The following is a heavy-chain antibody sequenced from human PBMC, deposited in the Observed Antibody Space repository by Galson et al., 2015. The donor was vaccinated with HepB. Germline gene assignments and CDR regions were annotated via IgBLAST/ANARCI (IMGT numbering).Heavy chain of an antibody. V-gene: IGHV3-74*01. CDR1: GFTFSSYW. D-gene: IGHD2-2*01. CDR2: INSDGSST. J-gene: IGHJ5*02. Sequence: SLRLSCAASGFTFSSYWMHWVRQAPGKGLVWVSRINSDGSSTSYADSVKGRFTISRDNAKNTLYLQMNSLRAEDTAVYYCARVTGVCSSTSCYVPWGQGTLVTVSS. CDR3: ARVTGVCSSTSCYVP.